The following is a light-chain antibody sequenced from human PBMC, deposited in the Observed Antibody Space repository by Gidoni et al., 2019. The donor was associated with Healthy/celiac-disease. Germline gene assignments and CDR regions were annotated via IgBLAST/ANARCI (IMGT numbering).Light chain of an antibody. CDR1: QSISSN. Sequence: DIQMTQSPYSLSASVGDSVTLTCRASQSISSNLNWYQQKPGNAPNLLIYAASSLQSGVPSRFSGSGSGTDFTLTISSLQPEDCATYYCQQSYSTPRTFGGGTKVEIK. V-gene: IGKV1-39*01. CDR3: QQSYSTPRT. CDR2: AAS. J-gene: IGKJ4*01.